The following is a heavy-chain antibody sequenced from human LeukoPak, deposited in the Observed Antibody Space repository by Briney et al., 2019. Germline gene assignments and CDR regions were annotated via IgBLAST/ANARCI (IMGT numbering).Heavy chain of an antibody. J-gene: IGHJ4*02. CDR2: ISGFGGST. Sequence: GGSLRLSCTASGSIVNYNYINWVRQAPGKGLEWVSGISGFGGSTYYAPSVKGRLTISRDNFGNMLYLHLDSLRVEDTAIYYCARRSGSSWSSFDYWGQGALVTVSS. CDR1: GSIVNYNY. CDR3: ARRSGSSWSSFDY. V-gene: IGHV3-53*01. D-gene: IGHD6-13*01.